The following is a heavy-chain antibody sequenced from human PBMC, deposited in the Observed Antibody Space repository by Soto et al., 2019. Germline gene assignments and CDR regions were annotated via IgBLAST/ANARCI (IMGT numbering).Heavy chain of an antibody. CDR2: IIPIFGTA. CDR3: ARDRILAYCGGDCYSLPFDP. V-gene: IGHV1-69*13. J-gene: IGHJ5*02. D-gene: IGHD2-21*02. CDR1: GGTFSSYA. Sequence: GASVKVSCKASGGTFSSYAISWLRQAPGQGLEWMGGIIPIFGTANYAQKFQGRVTITADESTSTAYMELSSLRSEDTAVYYCARDRILAYCGGDCYSLPFDPWGQGTLVTVSS.